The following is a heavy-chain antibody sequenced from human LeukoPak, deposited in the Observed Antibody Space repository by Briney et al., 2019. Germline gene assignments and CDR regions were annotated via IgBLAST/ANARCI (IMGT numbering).Heavy chain of an antibody. CDR3: ARGTMFPYYFDY. Sequence: GALRLSCVASGFTFSSYSMSWVRQAPGKGLEWVSYITGSSSTIYYSDSVKGRFTISRDNAKNSLYLQMNRLRAEDTAVYYCARGTMFPYYFDYWGQGTLVTVSS. CDR1: GFTFSSYS. J-gene: IGHJ4*02. V-gene: IGHV3-48*01. D-gene: IGHD3-10*02. CDR2: ITGSSSTI.